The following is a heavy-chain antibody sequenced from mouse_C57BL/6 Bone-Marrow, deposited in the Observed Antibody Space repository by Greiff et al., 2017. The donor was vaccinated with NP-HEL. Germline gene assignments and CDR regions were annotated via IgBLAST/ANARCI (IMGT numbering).Heavy chain of an antibody. D-gene: IGHD2-2*01. V-gene: IGHV1-82*01. CDR2: IYPGDGDT. J-gene: IGHJ4*01. CDR1: GYAFSSSW. CDR3: ARWGYGYVPYYAMDY. Sequence: VQLQQSGPELVKPGASVKISCKASGYAFSSSWMNWVKQRPGKGLEWIGRIYPGDGDTNYIGKFKGKATLTADKSSSTAYMQLSSLTSEDSAVYFCARWGYGYVPYYAMDYWGQGTSVTVSS.